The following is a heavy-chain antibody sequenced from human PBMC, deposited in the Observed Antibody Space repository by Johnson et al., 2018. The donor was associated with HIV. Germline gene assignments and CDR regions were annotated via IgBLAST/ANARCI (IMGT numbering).Heavy chain of an antibody. D-gene: IGHD1-26*01. J-gene: IGHJ3*01. V-gene: IGHV3-30*03. CDR3: ARPPLERIISGSYGAFDL. CDR2: ISYDGSNK. CDR1: GLTFSSYG. Sequence: QVQLVESGGGVVQPGRSLRLSCAASGLTFSSYGMHWVRQAPGKGLEWVAVISYDGSNKYYADSVQGRFTISRDYSKNTLYLQMNSLRTYDTAVYYCARPPLERIISGSYGAFDLWAKGQWSPSLQ.